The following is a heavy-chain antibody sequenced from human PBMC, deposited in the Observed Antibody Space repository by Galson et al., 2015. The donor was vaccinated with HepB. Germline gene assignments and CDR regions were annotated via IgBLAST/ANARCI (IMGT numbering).Heavy chain of an antibody. Sequence: SLRLSCAASGFTFSSYWMSWVRQAPGKGLEWVANIKQDGSEKYYVDSVKGRFTISRDNAKNSLYLQMNSLRAEDTAVYYCARDPRGAAAGTSFDYWGQGTLVTVSS. CDR3: ARDPRGAAAGTSFDY. CDR2: IKQDGSEK. D-gene: IGHD6-13*01. CDR1: GFTFSSYW. V-gene: IGHV3-7*01. J-gene: IGHJ4*02.